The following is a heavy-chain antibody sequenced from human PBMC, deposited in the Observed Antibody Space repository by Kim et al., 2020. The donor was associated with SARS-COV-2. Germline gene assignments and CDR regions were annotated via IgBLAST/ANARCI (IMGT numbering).Heavy chain of an antibody. J-gene: IGHJ6*02. CDR1: GFTFSSYG. Sequence: GGSLRLSCAASGFTFSSYGMHWVRQAPGKGLEWVAVISYDGSNKYYADSVKGRFTISRDNSKNTLYLQMNSLRAEDTAVYYCAKVGEEGTVTGHYYYYGMDVWGQGTTVTVSS. V-gene: IGHV3-30*18. CDR3: AKVGEEGTVTGHYYYYGMDV. CDR2: ISYDGSNK. D-gene: IGHD4-4*01.